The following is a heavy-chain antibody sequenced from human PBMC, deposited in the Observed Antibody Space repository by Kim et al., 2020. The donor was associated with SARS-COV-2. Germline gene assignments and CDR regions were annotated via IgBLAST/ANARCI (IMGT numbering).Heavy chain of an antibody. CDR2: IRSSGSFI. J-gene: IGHJ6*02. V-gene: IGHV3-48*03. CDR3: ARGNPVPV. Sequence: GGSLRLSCAASGFTFSQAEMNWFRQTPRKGPEWLSYIRSSGSFINYADSVKGRFITSRDNAKNSLYLQMNSLSDDDSAVYYCARGNPVPVWGQGTTVTVS. CDR1: GFTFSQAE. D-gene: IGHD2-2*01.